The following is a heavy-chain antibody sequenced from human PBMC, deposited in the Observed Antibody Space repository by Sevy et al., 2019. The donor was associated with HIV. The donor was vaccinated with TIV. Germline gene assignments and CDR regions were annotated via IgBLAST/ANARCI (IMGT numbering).Heavy chain of an antibody. J-gene: IGHJ6*01. CDR2: ISSSGTTI. V-gene: IGHV3-48*01. D-gene: IGHD2-21*02. Sequence: GGSLRLSCAASGFTFSSYTMNWVRQAPGKGLEWVSYISSSGTTIYYADSAKGRFTISRENAKSSMYLQMNSLRAEDTAVYYCARVTSYYGMDVWGHGTTVTVSS. CDR1: GFTFSSYT. CDR3: ARVTSYYGMDV.